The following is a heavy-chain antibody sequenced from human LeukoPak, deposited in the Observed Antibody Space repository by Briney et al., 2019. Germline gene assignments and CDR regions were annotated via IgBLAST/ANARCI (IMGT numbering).Heavy chain of an antibody. D-gene: IGHD5-18*01. Sequence: PGGSLRLSCAASGFTFSKYWVHWVRQAPGKGLVWVSRINTDGSSTDYADSVKGRFSISRDNAKNTLYLQINSLRAEDTAVYYCARPGYSYGQFEYWSQGALVTVTS. CDR2: INTDGSST. V-gene: IGHV3-74*01. CDR1: GFTFSKYW. J-gene: IGHJ4*02. CDR3: ARPGYSYGQFEY.